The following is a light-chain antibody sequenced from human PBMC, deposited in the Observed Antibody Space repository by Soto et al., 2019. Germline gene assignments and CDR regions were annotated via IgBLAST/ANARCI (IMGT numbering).Light chain of an antibody. CDR3: QYYGSLVLT. CDR1: QSVSSNY. CDR2: GAS. Sequence: EIVLTQTPGTLSLSPGERATLSCRASQSVSSNYLAWYQHKPGQAPRLLIYGASSRATGIPDRFSGSGSGTDFTLTISRLEPEDFAVYYCQYYGSLVLTFGGGTKVEIK. J-gene: IGKJ4*01. V-gene: IGKV3-20*01.